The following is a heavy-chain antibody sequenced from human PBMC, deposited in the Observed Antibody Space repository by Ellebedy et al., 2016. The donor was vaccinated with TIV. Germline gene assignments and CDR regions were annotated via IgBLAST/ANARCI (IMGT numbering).Heavy chain of an antibody. CDR2: IYYSGST. CDR3: ARGHDSSGYYYYGMDV. J-gene: IGHJ6*02. D-gene: IGHD3-22*01. Sequence: SETLSLTCTVSGGSISSYYWSWIRQPPGKGLEWIGYIYYSGSTNYNPSLKSRVTISVDTSKNQFSLKLSSVTAAGTAVYYCARGHDSSGYYYYGMDVWGQGTTVTVSS. V-gene: IGHV4-59*12. CDR1: GGSISSYY.